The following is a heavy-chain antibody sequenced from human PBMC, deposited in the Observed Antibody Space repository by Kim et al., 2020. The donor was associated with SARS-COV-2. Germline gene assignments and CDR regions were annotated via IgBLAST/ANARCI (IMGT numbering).Heavy chain of an antibody. J-gene: IGHJ4*02. CDR3: LGGYYFDY. D-gene: IGHD2-15*01. CDR2: GNGNT. Sequence: GNGNTIYSQKFQGRVTFTTDTSASTAYMELSSLRSEDSAVYYCLGGYYFDYWGQGTLVPVSS. V-gene: IGHV1-3*01.